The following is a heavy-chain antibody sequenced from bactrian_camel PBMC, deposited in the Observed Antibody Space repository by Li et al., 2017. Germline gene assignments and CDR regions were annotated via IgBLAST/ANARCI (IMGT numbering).Heavy chain of an antibody. J-gene: IGHJ4*01. CDR2: IDSDGST. V-gene: IGHV3S53*01. D-gene: IGHD7*01. Sequence: HVQLVESGGGSVQAGGSLRLSCAASGYSYNTYGMGWFRQSPGKEREAVATIDSDGSTNYADSVRGRFTISKDNTKNTLYLQMYSLKPEDTAMYYCALDRSNGVWHRPYWGQGTQVTVS. CDR3: ALDRSNGVWHRPY. CDR1: GYSYNTYG.